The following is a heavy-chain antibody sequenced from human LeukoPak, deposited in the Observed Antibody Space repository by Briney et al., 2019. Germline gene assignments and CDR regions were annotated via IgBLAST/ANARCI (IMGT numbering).Heavy chain of an antibody. CDR3: ARVGGAYYGSGSYYNSN. CDR2: IKQDGNEK. J-gene: IGHJ4*02. D-gene: IGHD3-10*01. Sequence: PGGSLRLSCAASGFRFNTYWMSWVRQAPGKGLEWVANIKQDGNEKYYADSVKGRFTISRDNGKNSLDLQMNSLRADDTAVYYCARVGGAYYGSGSYYNSNWGQGTLVTVSS. CDR1: GFRFNTYW. V-gene: IGHV3-7*01.